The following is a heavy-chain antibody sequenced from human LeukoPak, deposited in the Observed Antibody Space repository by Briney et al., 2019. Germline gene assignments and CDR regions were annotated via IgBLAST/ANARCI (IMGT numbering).Heavy chain of an antibody. D-gene: IGHD5-24*01. CDR1: GGSISSYY. CDR3: AREGRGYKKDAFDI. V-gene: IGHV4-4*07. CDR2: IYTSGST. J-gene: IGHJ3*02. Sequence: SETLSLTCTVSGGSISSYYWSWIRQPAGKGLEWIGRIYTSGSTNYNPSLKSRVTMSVDTSKNQFSLKLSSVTAADTAVYYCAREGRGYKKDAFDIWGQGTMVTVSS.